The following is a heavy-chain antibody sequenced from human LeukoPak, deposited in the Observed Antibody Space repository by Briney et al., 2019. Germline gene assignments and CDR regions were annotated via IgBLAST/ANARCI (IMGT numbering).Heavy chain of an antibody. CDR3: ARVRIGQQLDKYYYYAMDV. D-gene: IGHD6-13*01. CDR1: GYTFTDYY. V-gene: IGHV1-2*02. CDR2: INHNSGGT. J-gene: IGHJ6*02. Sequence: GASVKVSCKASGYTFTDYYMHWVRQAPGQGLEWMGWINHNSGGTNYAQKSQGRVTMTTDTSISTAYMEVSRLRSDDTAVYYCARVRIGQQLDKYYYYAMDVWGQGATVTVSS.